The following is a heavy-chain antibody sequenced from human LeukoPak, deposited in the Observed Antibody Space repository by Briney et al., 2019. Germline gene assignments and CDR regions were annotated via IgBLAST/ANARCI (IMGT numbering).Heavy chain of an antibody. Sequence: PSETLSLTCTVSGGSISSYYWSWIRQPPGKGLEWIGYIYYSGSTNYNPSLKSRVTISVDTSKNQFSLKLSSVTAADTAVYYCARGLYGSGSYRGVIFDYWGQGTLVTVSS. CDR2: IYYSGST. J-gene: IGHJ4*02. D-gene: IGHD3-10*01. CDR1: GGSISSYY. V-gene: IGHV4-59*01. CDR3: ARGLYGSGSYRGVIFDY.